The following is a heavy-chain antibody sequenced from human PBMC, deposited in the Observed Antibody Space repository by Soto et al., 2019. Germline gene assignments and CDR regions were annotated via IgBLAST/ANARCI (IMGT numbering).Heavy chain of an antibody. CDR2: ISYDGSNK. J-gene: IGHJ6*02. V-gene: IGHV3-30-3*01. CDR1: GFTFSSYA. CDR3: ARESISSSRMDV. Sequence: QVQLVESGRGVDQPGRSLRLSCAASGFTFSSYAMHWVRKAPGKGLEWVAVISYDGSNKYYADSVKGRFTISRDNSKNTLYLQMNSLRAEDTAVYYFARESISSSRMDVSGQGTTVPVSS. D-gene: IGHD6-13*01.